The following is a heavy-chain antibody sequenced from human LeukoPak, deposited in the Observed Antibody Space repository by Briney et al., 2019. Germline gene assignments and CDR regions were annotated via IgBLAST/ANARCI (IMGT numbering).Heavy chain of an antibody. CDR3: AKDLLQTFFFHSSGYYSDAFEI. D-gene: IGHD3-22*01. V-gene: IGHV3-23*01. Sequence: QAGGSLRLSCAASGFTFSNYAMRWVRQAPGKGLEWVSAIGAGTGAVTIYADSVKGRFTISRDNSQNTLYLQMNTLRAEDTAVYYCAKDLLQTFFFHSSGYYSDAFEIWGQGTMVTVSS. CDR1: GFTFSNYA. CDR2: IGAGTGAVT. J-gene: IGHJ3*02.